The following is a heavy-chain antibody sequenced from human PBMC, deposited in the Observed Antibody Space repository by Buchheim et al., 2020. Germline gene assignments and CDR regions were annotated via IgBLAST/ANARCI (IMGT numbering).Heavy chain of an antibody. D-gene: IGHD1-1*01. CDR1: GFTFSSYS. CDR3: TRDSTGRGDNWFDP. Sequence: EVQLVESGGGLVRSGGSLRLSCAASGFTFSSYSMNWVRQAPGKGLEWVSSISGSSSYIYYADSVKGRFTISRDNAKKSLYLQMNSLRAEDTAVYYCTRDSTGRGDNWFDPWGQGTL. J-gene: IGHJ5*02. V-gene: IGHV3-21*01. CDR2: ISGSSSYI.